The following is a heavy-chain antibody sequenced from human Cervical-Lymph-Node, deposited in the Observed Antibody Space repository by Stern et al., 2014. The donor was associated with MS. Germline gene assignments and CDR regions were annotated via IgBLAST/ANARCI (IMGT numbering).Heavy chain of an antibody. CDR2: ITHEGSSQ. CDR1: GFTFGSHT. V-gene: IGHV3-30-3*01. D-gene: IGHD6-25*01. Sequence: VQLVESGGGVVQPGRSLRLSCAASGFTFGSHTMHWVRQPPGKGLDCVAIITHEGSSQHYADSVKGRFTISRDNSNNTLYLQMNSLRAEDTAMYYCARPAAARYFDFWGQGTQVTVSS. CDR3: ARPAAARYFDF. J-gene: IGHJ4*02.